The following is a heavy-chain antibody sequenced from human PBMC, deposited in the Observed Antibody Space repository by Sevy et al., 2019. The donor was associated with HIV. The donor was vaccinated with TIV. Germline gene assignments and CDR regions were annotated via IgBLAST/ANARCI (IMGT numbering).Heavy chain of an antibody. Sequence: ASVKVSCKASGGTFSSYAISWVRQAPGQGLEWMGGIIPIFGTANYAQKFQGRVTITADKSTSTAYMELSSLRSEDTAVYYCARGLAAAGTQYYYYYYMDVWGKGTTVSVSS. CDR2: IIPIFGTA. CDR3: ARGLAAAGTQYYYYYYMDV. J-gene: IGHJ6*03. V-gene: IGHV1-69*06. D-gene: IGHD6-13*01. CDR1: GGTFSSYA.